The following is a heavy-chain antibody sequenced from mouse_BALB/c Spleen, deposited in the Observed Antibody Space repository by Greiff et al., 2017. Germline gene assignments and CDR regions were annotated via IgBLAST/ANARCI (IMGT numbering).Heavy chain of an antibody. D-gene: IGHD2-4*01. V-gene: IGHV2-6-2*01. J-gene: IGHJ4*01. CDR1: GFSLTSYG. CDR2: IWSDGST. CDR3: ARHYDYDGAMDY. Sequence: QVQLKQSGPDLVAPSQSLSITCTVSGFSLTSYGVHWVRQPPGKGLEWLVVIWSDGSTTYNSALKSRLSISKDNSKSQVFLKMNSLQTDDTAMYYCARHYDYDGAMDYWGQGTSVTVSS.